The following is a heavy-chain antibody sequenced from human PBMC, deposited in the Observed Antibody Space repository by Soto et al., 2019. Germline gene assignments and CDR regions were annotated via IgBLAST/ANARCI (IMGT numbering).Heavy chain of an antibody. CDR1: GGSISGGGYS. D-gene: IGHD3-10*01. V-gene: IGHV4-30-2*01. CDR2: IYHLGTT. J-gene: IGHJ5*02. Sequence: SETLSLTCTVSGGSISGGGYSWTWIRQPPGKGLEWIGYIYHLGTTYYNSSLKSRVTMSVDRSKNQFSLNLSSVTGADSAVYYCGRHFGGPLGYVDPWGQGTLVTVSS. CDR3: GRHFGGPLGYVDP.